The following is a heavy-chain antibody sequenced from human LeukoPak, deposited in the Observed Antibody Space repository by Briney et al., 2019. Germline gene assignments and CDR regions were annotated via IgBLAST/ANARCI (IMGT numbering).Heavy chain of an antibody. CDR3: AKSFGPVIAAAGTGAD. D-gene: IGHD6-13*01. Sequence: HTGGSLRLSCATSGITFSSYTMHWVRQAPGKGLEWVAFIRYDGSNKYYADSVKGRFTISRDNSKNTLYLQMNSLRAEDTAVYYCAKSFGPVIAAAGTGADWGQGILVTVSS. CDR1: GITFSSYT. J-gene: IGHJ4*02. V-gene: IGHV3-30*02. CDR2: IRYDGSNK.